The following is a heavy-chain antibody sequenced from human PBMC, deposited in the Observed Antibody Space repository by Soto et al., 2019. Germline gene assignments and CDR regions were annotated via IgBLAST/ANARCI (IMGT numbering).Heavy chain of an antibody. Sequence: SETLSLTCAVYGGSFSGYYWSWIRQPPGKGLEWIGEINHSGSTNYNPSLKSRVTISVDTSKNQFSLKLSSVTAADTAVYYCARDTDSSGIDYWGQGTLVTVPQ. J-gene: IGHJ4*02. D-gene: IGHD3-22*01. CDR1: GGSFSGYY. CDR2: INHSGST. V-gene: IGHV4-34*01. CDR3: ARDTDSSGIDY.